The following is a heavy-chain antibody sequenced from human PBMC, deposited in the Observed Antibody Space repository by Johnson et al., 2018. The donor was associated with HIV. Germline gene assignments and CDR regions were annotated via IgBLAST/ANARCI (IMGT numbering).Heavy chain of an antibody. J-gene: IGHJ3*02. Sequence: VQLVESGGGLVQPGGSLRVSCAASGFTLSSYWMSWVRQAPGKGLEWVANIKQDGSEKYYVDSVKGRFTISRDNSKNTLYLQMNSLRAEDTAVYYCASFAAAGDAFDIWGQGTMVTVSS. V-gene: IGHV3-7*02. CDR2: IKQDGSEK. D-gene: IGHD6-13*01. CDR1: GFTLSSYW. CDR3: ASFAAAGDAFDI.